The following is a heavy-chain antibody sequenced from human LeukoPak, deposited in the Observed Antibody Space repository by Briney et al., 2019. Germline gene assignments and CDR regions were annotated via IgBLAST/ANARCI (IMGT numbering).Heavy chain of an antibody. CDR1: GLTFSSYS. D-gene: IGHD1-14*01. Sequence: GGSLRLSCGASGLTFSSYSMNWVRQAPGKGLEWVSYISSDSGTIYQADSVKGRFTISRDNVKNSLYLQMNCLRAEDTAVYHCARAAQPGFDPWGQGTLVIVSS. V-gene: IGHV3-48*01. CDR3: ARAAQPGFDP. J-gene: IGHJ5*02. CDR2: ISSDSGTI.